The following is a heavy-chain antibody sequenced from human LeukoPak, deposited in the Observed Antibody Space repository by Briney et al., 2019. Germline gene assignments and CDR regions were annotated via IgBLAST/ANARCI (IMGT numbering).Heavy chain of an antibody. D-gene: IGHD3-22*01. J-gene: IGHJ4*02. Sequence: SETLSLTCAVYGGSFSGYYWSWIRQPPGKGLEWIAEINHSGSTNYNPSLKSRGTISIDTSKNQFSLKLSSVTAADTAVYYCASSRHYDSSGYRMYYFDFWGQGTLVTVSS. CDR1: GGSFSGYY. V-gene: IGHV4-34*01. CDR3: ASSRHYDSSGYRMYYFDF. CDR2: INHSGST.